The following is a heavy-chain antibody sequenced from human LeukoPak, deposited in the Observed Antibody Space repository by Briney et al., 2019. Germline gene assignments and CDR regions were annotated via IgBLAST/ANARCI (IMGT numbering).Heavy chain of an antibody. V-gene: IGHV3-33*01. Sequence: GRSLRLSCAASGFTFSSYDMHWVRQAPGKGLEWVAVISFDGSNKYCADSVKGQFTISRDDSKNTLYLQMNSLRAEDTAVYYCARDIESGYFDYWGQGTLVTVSS. J-gene: IGHJ4*02. CDR2: ISFDGSNK. CDR3: ARDIESGYFDY. D-gene: IGHD3-16*02. CDR1: GFTFSSYD.